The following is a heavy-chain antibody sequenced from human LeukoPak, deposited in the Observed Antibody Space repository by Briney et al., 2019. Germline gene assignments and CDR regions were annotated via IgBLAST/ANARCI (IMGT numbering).Heavy chain of an antibody. CDR3: AKGVVPAAALNYYYYGMDV. Sequence: PGRSLRLSCAASGFTFSSYGMHWVRQAPGKGLEWVAVISYDGSNKYHADSVKGRFTISRDNSKNTLYLQMSSLRAEDTAVYYCAKGVVPAAALNYYYYGMDVWGQGTTVTVSS. CDR1: GFTFSSYG. CDR2: ISYDGSNK. D-gene: IGHD2-2*01. J-gene: IGHJ6*02. V-gene: IGHV3-30*18.